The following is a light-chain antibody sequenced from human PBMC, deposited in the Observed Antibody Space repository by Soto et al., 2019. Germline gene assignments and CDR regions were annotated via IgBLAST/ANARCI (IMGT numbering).Light chain of an antibody. J-gene: IGLJ2*01. V-gene: IGLV8-61*01. CDR3: VLYMGAGSVV. CDR2: NTN. Sequence: QTVVTQEPSFSVSPGGTVTLTCGLNSGSVSTNYYPTWYQQTPGQAPRTLIYNTNTRSSGVPDRFSGSIVGNKAALTISGAQADDECDYYSVLYMGAGSVVFGGGTKLTVL. CDR1: SGSVSTNYY.